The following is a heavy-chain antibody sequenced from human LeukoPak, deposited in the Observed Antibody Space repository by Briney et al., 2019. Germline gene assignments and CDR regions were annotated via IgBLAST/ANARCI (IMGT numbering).Heavy chain of an antibody. J-gene: IGHJ6*03. CDR3: ARDDGLWSWGTVYYMDV. CDR2: IYTSGST. Sequence: AETLSLTCTVSGGSISSYYWSWIRQPAGKGLEWIGRIYTSGSTNYNPSLKSRVTISVDKSKNQFSLKLSSVTAADTAVYYCARDDGLWSWGTVYYMDVWGKGTTVTVSS. CDR1: GGSISSYY. D-gene: IGHD4/OR15-4a*01. V-gene: IGHV4-4*07.